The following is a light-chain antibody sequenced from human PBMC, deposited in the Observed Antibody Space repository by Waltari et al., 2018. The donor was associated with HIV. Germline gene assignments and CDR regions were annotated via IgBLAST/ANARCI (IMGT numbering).Light chain of an antibody. V-gene: IGLV3-21*02. J-gene: IGLJ1*01. CDR2: DDR. CDR1: NIGSKS. CDR3: QVWDSTSDHRGV. Sequence: SYVLTQPPSQSVAPGQTARVNCGGNNIGSKSVHWYRQTPGQAPVLVVYDDRERPAGIPERFSGSNSGSTATLIISGVEAGDEADYDCQVWDSTSDHRGVFGTGTKVTVL.